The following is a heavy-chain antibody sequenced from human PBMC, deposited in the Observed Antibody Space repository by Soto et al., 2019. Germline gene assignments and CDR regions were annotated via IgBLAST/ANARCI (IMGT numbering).Heavy chain of an antibody. Sequence: QVQLVQSGAEVKKPGSSVKVSCKASGGTFSSYAISWVRQAPGQGREWMGGIIPIFGTANYAQKFQGRVTITADESTSTAHMELSSLRSEDTAVYYCARTPEGGSYRGWFDPWGQGTLVTVSS. CDR2: IIPIFGTA. CDR1: GGTFSSYA. D-gene: IGHD1-26*01. CDR3: ARTPEGGSYRGWFDP. J-gene: IGHJ5*02. V-gene: IGHV1-69*01.